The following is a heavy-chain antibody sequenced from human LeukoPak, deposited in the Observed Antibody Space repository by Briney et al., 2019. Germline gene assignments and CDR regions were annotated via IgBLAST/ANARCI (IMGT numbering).Heavy chain of an antibody. Sequence: ASVKVSCKASGYTFISYYMHWVRQAPGQGLEWMGIINPSGGTTNYVQKFQGRVTMTRDTSTSTVYMELSSLRSEDTAVYYCARETPSRWAFDYWGQGTLVTVSS. D-gene: IGHD3-3*01. CDR3: ARETPSRWAFDY. V-gene: IGHV1-46*01. J-gene: IGHJ4*02. CDR2: INPSGGTT. CDR1: GYTFISYY.